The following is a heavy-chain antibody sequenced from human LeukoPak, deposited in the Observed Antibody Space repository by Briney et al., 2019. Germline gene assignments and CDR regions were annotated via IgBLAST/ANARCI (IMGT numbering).Heavy chain of an antibody. J-gene: IGHJ4*02. D-gene: IGHD3-3*01. CDR3: ARYDFWSGNSNDY. CDR1: GGSFSGYY. V-gene: IGHV4-34*01. Sequence: SGTLSLTCAVYGGSFSGYYWIWIRQPPGKGLEWIGEITPSGSTSYNPSLQSRVTISLDLTNNHLSVSLTSVTAADTAVYYCARYDFWSGNSNDYWGQGTLVTVSS. CDR2: ITPSGST.